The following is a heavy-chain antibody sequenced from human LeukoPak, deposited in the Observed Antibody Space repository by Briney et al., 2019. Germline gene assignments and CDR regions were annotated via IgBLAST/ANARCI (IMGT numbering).Heavy chain of an antibody. CDR1: AYSISSGYY. J-gene: IGHJ4*02. V-gene: IGHV4-38-2*01. D-gene: IGHD6-25*01. Sequence: SETLSLTCAVSAYSISSGYYWGWIRQPPGKGLEWIATIYHSGITYYNPSLKSRVTISVDTSKNHFSLKVSSVTAADSAVYYCARQYTSGSGYYFDYWGQGALVSVSS. CDR2: IYHSGIT. CDR3: ARQYTSGSGYYFDY.